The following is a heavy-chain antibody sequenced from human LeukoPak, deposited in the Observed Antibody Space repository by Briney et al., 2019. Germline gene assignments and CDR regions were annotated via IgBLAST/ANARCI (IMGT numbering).Heavy chain of an antibody. J-gene: IGHJ6*02. CDR2: IYPGISDT. V-gene: IGHV5-51*01. D-gene: IGHD3-10*01. CDR1: GDSFISCW. Sequence: GESLMISCRASGDSFISCWICWLRQMPARGVQGLGIIYPGISDTSYNSSFQSQVTISADKSISTAYLQWSSLKASDTAMYYCARHLLGYYYGSGSYFYGMDVWGQGTTVTVSS. CDR3: ARHLLGYYYGSGSYFYGMDV.